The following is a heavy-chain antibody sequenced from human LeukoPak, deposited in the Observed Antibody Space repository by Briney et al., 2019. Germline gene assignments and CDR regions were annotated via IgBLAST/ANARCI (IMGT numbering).Heavy chain of an antibody. V-gene: IGHV3-7*01. CDR3: TREAAAGIDY. Sequence: PGGSLRLSCAASGFTFSTYWMSWVRQAPGKGLEWVANIKQDGSVKYYLDSVKGRFTISRDNAKNSLYLQMNSLRAEDTAVYFCTREAAAGIDYWGQGTLVTVSS. D-gene: IGHD6-13*01. CDR2: IKQDGSVK. CDR1: GFTFSTYW. J-gene: IGHJ4*02.